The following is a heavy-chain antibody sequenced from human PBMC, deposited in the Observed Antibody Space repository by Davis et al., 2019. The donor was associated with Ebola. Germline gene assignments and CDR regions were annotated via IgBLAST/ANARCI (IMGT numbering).Heavy chain of an antibody. D-gene: IGHD1-26*01. V-gene: IGHV4-4*02. CDR2: IYHSGST. Sequence: SETLSLTCAVSGGSITSSNWWSWVRQHPGKGLEWIGEIYHSGSTNYNPSLKSRVTISVDKSKNQFSLKLNSVTAADTAVYYCAAATSGYYYGMDVWGQGTTVTVSS. CDR3: AAATSGYYYGMDV. CDR1: GGSITSSNW. J-gene: IGHJ6*02.